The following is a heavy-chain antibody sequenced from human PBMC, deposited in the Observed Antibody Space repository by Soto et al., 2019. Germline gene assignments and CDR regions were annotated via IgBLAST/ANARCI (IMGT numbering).Heavy chain of an antibody. Sequence: PGWSLRLACASSGFTFISYAMSWVRQAPGKGLEWVSAISGSGGSTYYADSVKGRFTISRDNSKNTLYLQMNSLRAEDTAVYYCANGGYSVPIDYWGQGTLVTVSS. CDR1: GFTFISYA. CDR3: ANGGYSVPIDY. D-gene: IGHD3-16*01. CDR2: ISGSGGST. J-gene: IGHJ4*02. V-gene: IGHV3-23*01.